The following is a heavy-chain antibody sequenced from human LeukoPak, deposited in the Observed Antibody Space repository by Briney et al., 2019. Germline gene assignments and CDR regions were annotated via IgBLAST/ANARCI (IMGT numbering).Heavy chain of an antibody. V-gene: IGHV4-59*08. CDR1: GGSISDNY. Sequence: SETLSLTCTVSGGSISDNYWSWIRQPPGKGLEWIGYAYYSGHTNYNSSLKSRVTMSLDTSKSQFSLRLSSVTAADTAVYSCARHPFATPFDYWGQGTLVTVSS. D-gene: IGHD2-15*01. CDR2: AYYSGHT. J-gene: IGHJ4*02. CDR3: ARHPFATPFDY.